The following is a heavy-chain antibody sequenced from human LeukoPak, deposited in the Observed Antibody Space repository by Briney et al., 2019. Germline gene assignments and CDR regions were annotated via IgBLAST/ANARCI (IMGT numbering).Heavy chain of an antibody. J-gene: IGHJ4*02. Sequence: PSETLSLTCTVYGGSFNGYYWSWIRQPPGKGLEWIGEINPRGRTNYNPSLKSRVTISVDPSKNQFSLKLSSVTAADTAVYYCARTHFIISNYFDYWGQGTLVTVSS. D-gene: IGHD3-3*02. CDR3: ARTHFIISNYFDY. V-gene: IGHV4-34*01. CDR2: INPRGRT. CDR1: GGSFNGYY.